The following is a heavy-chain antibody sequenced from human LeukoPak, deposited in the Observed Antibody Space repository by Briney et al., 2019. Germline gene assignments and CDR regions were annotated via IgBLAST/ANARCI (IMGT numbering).Heavy chain of an antibody. CDR1: GFTFSNFL. Sequence: GGSLRLSCAASGFTFSNFLMTWVRQAPGKGPEWVSAISGSGGDTYYADSVKGRFTISRDNSKNSLYLQMNSLRAEDTAVYYCARKAGMLDYWGQGTLVTVSS. CDR2: ISGSGGDT. V-gene: IGHV3-23*01. D-gene: IGHD3-10*01. J-gene: IGHJ4*02. CDR3: ARKAGMLDY.